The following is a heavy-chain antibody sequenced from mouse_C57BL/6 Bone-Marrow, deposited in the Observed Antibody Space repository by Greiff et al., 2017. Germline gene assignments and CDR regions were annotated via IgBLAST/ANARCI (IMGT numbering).Heavy chain of an antibody. J-gene: IGHJ4*01. Sequence: VQLQQSGAELVRPGASVKLSCTASGFNIKDDYMHWVKQRPEQGLEWIGWIDPENGDTEYASKFQGKATITAETSSNTAYLQLSSLTSEDTAVYYCTSYYGYAMDYWGQGTSVTGSS. CDR1: GFNIKDDY. CDR2: IDPENGDT. D-gene: IGHD1-1*01. V-gene: IGHV14-4*01. CDR3: TSYYGYAMDY.